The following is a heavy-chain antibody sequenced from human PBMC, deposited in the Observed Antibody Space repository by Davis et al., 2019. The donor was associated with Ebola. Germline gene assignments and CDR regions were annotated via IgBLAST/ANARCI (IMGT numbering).Heavy chain of an antibody. Sequence: SETLSLTCTVSGGSISSGGYYWSWIRQHPGKGLEWIGYIYYSGSTNYNPSLKSRVTISVDTSKNQFSLKLSSVTAADTAVYYCARRVMITFGGVIVRGDAFDIWGQGTMVTVSS. V-gene: IGHV4-61*08. CDR3: ARRVMITFGGVIVRGDAFDI. J-gene: IGHJ3*02. CDR2: IYYSGST. D-gene: IGHD3-16*02. CDR1: GGSISSGGYY.